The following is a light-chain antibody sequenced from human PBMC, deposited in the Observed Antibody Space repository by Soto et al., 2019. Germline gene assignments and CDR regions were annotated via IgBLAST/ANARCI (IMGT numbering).Light chain of an antibody. V-gene: IGLV2-8*01. J-gene: IGLJ3*02. CDR1: SRDVGGYNY. CDR2: EVT. Sequence: QSVLTKPPSASGSPGQSVTISCTGTSRDVGGYNYVSWYQQYPGRAPKLMIYEVTKRPSGVPDRFSGSKSGNTASLTVSGLQAEDEADYYCSSYAASNNFYFVFGGGTKLTVL. CDR3: SSYAASNNFYFV.